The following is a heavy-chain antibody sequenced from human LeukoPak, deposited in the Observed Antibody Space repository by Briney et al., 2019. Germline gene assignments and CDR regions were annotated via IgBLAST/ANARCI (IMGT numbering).Heavy chain of an antibody. Sequence: SETLSLTCNVSVGSLTSGYYYWSWIRQPPGKGLEWIGYIYYSGSTYYNPSLKSRVTISVDTSKNQFSLKLSSVTAADTAVYYYARTPVLGYFDYWGQGTLVTVSS. J-gene: IGHJ4*02. V-gene: IGHV4-30-4*01. CDR3: ARTPVLGYFDY. D-gene: IGHD2-8*02. CDR1: VGSLTSGYYY. CDR2: IYYSGST.